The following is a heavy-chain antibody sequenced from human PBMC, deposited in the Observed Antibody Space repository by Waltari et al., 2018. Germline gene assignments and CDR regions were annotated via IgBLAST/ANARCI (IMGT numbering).Heavy chain of an antibody. CDR1: GGSIRSYY. Sequence: QVQLQESGPGLVKPSETLSLTCTVSGGSIRSYYWSGIRQPPGKGLVWIGYINYSGSSNYYPSLESRVTRSVATAKNEFSLRLSSVTAADTAVYYCARSETYMTTGTTGPLYYYGMDVWGQGTTVTVSS. CDR3: ARSETYMTTGTTGPLYYYGMDV. D-gene: IGHD4-17*01. J-gene: IGHJ6*02. CDR2: INYSGSS. V-gene: IGHV4-59*01.